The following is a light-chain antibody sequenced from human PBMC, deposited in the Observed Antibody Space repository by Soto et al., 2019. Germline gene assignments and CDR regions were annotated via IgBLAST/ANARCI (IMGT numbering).Light chain of an antibody. Sequence: DIQMTQSPSSLSASVGDRVTITCRASQGISNYLAWYQQKPGKVPKLLIYAASTLQSGVPSRFSGSGSGTEFTLTISSLQPEDVATYYWQKYNIAPHTCGQGTKLEIK. J-gene: IGKJ2*01. CDR3: QKYNIAPHT. CDR2: AAS. V-gene: IGKV1-27*01. CDR1: QGISNY.